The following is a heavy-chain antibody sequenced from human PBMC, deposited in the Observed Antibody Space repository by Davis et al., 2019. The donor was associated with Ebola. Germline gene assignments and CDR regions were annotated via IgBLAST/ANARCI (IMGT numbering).Heavy chain of an antibody. D-gene: IGHD1-26*01. Sequence: GESLKISCAASGFTFSSYAMSWVSQAPGKGLEWVSILLSGGTTLYADSVRGRFTISRDNSKNTVYLQMNSLRDEDTAVYYCAKGGSFRSFESWDQGTLVTVSS. CDR3: AKGGSFRSFES. V-gene: IGHV3-23*01. CDR2: LLSGGTT. J-gene: IGHJ4*02. CDR1: GFTFSSYA.